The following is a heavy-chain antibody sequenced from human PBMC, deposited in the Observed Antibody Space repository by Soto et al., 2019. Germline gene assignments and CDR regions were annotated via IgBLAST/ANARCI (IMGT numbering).Heavy chain of an antibody. J-gene: IGHJ4*02. CDR2: ISGSGDRT. V-gene: IGHV3-23*01. D-gene: IGHD5-18*01. CDR1: GFTFSSYA. Sequence: EVQLLESGGGLVQPGESLRLSCAASGFTFSSYAMNWVRQAPGEGLEWVSGISGSGDRTHHADSVKGRFTISRDNAKSTLCLQMNSMRAEDTAVDYCARGRPAYSHEGHYWGQGTLVTVSS. CDR3: ARGRPAYSHEGHY.